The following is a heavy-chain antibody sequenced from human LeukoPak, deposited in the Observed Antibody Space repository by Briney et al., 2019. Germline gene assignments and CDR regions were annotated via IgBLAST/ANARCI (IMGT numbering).Heavy chain of an antibody. CDR3: ATARPSGTYPYDY. J-gene: IGHJ4*02. V-gene: IGHV4-39*01. CDR2: SYYSGST. CDR1: GGSISSSSYY. D-gene: IGHD1-26*01. Sequence: SETLSLTCTVSGGSISSSSYYWGWIRQPPGNGQEWIGNSYYSGSTYYTPSLMSRVTISVDTSKNPFSLKLRSVTAADRAVYYCATARPSGTYPYDYWGQGTLVTVSS.